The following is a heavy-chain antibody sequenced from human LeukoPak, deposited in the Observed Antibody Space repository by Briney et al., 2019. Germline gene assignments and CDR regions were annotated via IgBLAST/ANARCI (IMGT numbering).Heavy chain of an antibody. V-gene: IGHV4-34*01. CDR2: INHSGST. Sequence: SETLSLTCTVSGGSISSYYWSWIRQPAGKGLEWIGEINHSGSTNYNPSLKSRVTISVDTSKNQFSLKLSSVTAADTAVYYCARVVTHYYYYGMDVWGQGTTVTVSS. J-gene: IGHJ6*02. D-gene: IGHD2-21*02. CDR3: ARVVTHYYYYGMDV. CDR1: GGSISSYY.